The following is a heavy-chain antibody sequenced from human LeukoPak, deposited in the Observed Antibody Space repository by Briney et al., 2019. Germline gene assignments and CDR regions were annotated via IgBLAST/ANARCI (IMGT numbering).Heavy chain of an antibody. CDR3: AKDLDDILTGYYLGIDY. J-gene: IGHJ4*02. CDR2: ISYDGSNK. Sequence: GGSLRLSCAASGFTFGSYGMHWVRQAPGKGLEWVAVISYDGSNKYYADSVKGRFTISRDNSKNTLYLQMNSLRAEDTAVYYCAKDLDDILTGYYLGIDYWGQGTLVTVSS. CDR1: GFTFGSYG. V-gene: IGHV3-30*18. D-gene: IGHD3-9*01.